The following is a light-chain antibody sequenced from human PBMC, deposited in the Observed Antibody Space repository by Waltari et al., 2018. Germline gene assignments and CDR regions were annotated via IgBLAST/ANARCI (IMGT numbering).Light chain of an antibody. J-gene: IGKJ2*01. Sequence: EIVLTQSPATLSLSPGDRATLSCRASQSVRNYLAWYRQKPGQAPRLLIYDASARAPGIPARFSGSGSGTDFTLTISSLEPDDFAVYYCQHRHNWPPTFTFGQGTKLEVK. CDR2: DAS. CDR3: QHRHNWPPTFT. CDR1: QSVRNY. V-gene: IGKV3-11*01.